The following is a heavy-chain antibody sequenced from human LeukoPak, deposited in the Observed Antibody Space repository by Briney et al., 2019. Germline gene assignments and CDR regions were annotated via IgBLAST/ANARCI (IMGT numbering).Heavy chain of an antibody. D-gene: IGHD3-22*01. CDR1: GFTVSRNY. CDR2: IYSGGNT. J-gene: IGHJ4*02. V-gene: IGHV3-66*01. CDR3: ARTPRPEYFSDSSGFDY. Sequence: GGSLGLSCAASGFTVSRNYMSWVRQAPGKGLEWVSVIYSGGNTYYADSVKGRFTISRDNSKNTLYLQMNDLRAEDTAVYYCARTPRPEYFSDSSGFDYWGQGTLVTVSS.